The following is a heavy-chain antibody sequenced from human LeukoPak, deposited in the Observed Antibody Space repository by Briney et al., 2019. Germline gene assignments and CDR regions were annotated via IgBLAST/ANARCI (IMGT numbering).Heavy chain of an antibody. CDR1: GFTFSSDW. Sequence: GGSLRLSCAASGFTFSSDWMHWVRQAPGKGLVWVSRISSDGSNTGYADSVKGRFTISRDNAKNTVYLQMNSLSAEDTAVYYCESSFSTADYWGQGTLVTVSS. D-gene: IGHD3/OR15-3a*01. V-gene: IGHV3-74*01. J-gene: IGHJ4*02. CDR3: ESSFSTADY. CDR2: ISSDGSNT.